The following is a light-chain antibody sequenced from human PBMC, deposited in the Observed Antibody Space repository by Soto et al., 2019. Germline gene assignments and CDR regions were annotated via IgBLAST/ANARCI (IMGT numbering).Light chain of an antibody. CDR1: QSISSW. V-gene: IGKV1-5*01. CDR3: QQYNSYSGT. Sequence: DIQMTQSPSTLCASVGDRVTITCRASQSISSWVAWYQQKPGKAPKLLIYDASSLESGGPSRFSGSGAGTEFTLTISSLQPDDFATYYCQQYNSYSGTFGQGTKVDIK. J-gene: IGKJ1*01. CDR2: DAS.